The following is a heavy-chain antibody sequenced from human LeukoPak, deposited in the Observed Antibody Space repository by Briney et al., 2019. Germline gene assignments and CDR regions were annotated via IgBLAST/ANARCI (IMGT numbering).Heavy chain of an antibody. J-gene: IGHJ6*03. CDR3: ARTTEGYCRGRSCYSYYYYMDV. CDR2: MYYGGST. V-gene: IGHV4-39*07. CDR1: GGSISSSSYY. Sequence: PSETLSLTCTVSGGSISSSSYYWVWIRQPPGKGREWIGNMYYGGSTYYNPSLKSRVTISVDTSKNQFSLKLSSVTAADTAVYYCARTTEGYCRGRSCYSYYYYMDVWGKGTTVTVSS. D-gene: IGHD2-15*01.